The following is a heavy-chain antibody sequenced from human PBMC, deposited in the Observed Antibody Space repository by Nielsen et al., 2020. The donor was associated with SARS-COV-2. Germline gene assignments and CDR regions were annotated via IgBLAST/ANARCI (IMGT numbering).Heavy chain of an antibody. D-gene: IGHD5-12*01. J-gene: IGHJ4*02. CDR3: AKDTQSNWGYDYFDS. CDR2: ISYDGSNK. Sequence: GESLKISCAASGFIFSTYGMHWVRQAPGKGLEWVAVISYDGSNKYYADSVRGRFTISRDNSKNTLYLRMHSLRAEDTAVYYCAKDTQSNWGYDYFDSWGQGTLVTVSS. CDR1: GFIFSTYG. V-gene: IGHV3-30*18.